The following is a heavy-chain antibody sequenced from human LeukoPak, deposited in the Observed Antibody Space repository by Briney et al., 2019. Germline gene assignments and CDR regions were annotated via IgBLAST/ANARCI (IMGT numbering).Heavy chain of an antibody. V-gene: IGHV1-46*01. J-gene: IGHJ6*03. Sequence: ASVKVSCKASGYTFTSYYMHWVRQAPGQGLEWMGIINPSGGSTSYAQKFQGRVTMTRDMSTSTVYMELNSLRAEDTAVYYCARVVGSALWFGDRPPQVGYYYYYMNVWAKGPRSPSP. CDR1: GYTFTSYY. CDR3: ARVVGSALWFGDRPPQVGYYYYYMNV. D-gene: IGHD3-10*01. CDR2: INPSGGST.